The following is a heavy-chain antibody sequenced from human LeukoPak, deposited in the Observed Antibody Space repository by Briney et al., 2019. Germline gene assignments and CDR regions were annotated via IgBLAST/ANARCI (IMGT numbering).Heavy chain of an antibody. Sequence: QLSETLSLTCTVSGGSISSSSYYWGWIRQPPGKGLEWIGSIYYSGSTYYNPSLKSRVTISVDTSKNQFSLKLSSVTAADTAVYYCASSAQQLVNAFDIWGQGTMVTVSS. CDR3: ASSAQQLVNAFDI. CDR1: GGSISSSSYY. CDR2: IYYSGST. D-gene: IGHD6-13*01. V-gene: IGHV4-39*01. J-gene: IGHJ3*02.